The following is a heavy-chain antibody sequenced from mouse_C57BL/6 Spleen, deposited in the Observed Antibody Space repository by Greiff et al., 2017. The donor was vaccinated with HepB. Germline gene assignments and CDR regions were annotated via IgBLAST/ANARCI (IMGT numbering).Heavy chain of an antibody. D-gene: IGHD1-1*01. CDR1: GFTFSSYA. CDR2: ISSGGDYI. V-gene: IGHV5-9-1*02. Sequence: VQLKESGEGLVKPGGSLKLSCAASGFTFSSYAMSWVRQTPEKRLEWVAYISSGGDYIYYADTVKGRFTISRDNARNTLYLQMSSLKSEDTAMYYCTRGTTVVAPGYFDVWGTGTTVTVSS. CDR3: TRGTTVVAPGYFDV. J-gene: IGHJ1*03.